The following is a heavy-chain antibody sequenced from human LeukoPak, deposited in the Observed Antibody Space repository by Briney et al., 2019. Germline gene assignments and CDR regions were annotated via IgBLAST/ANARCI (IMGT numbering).Heavy chain of an antibody. J-gene: IGHJ4*02. CDR2: IKNDGSDK. CDR1: GFSFSAAW. CDR3: VNLGYSD. V-gene: IGHV3-7*02. D-gene: IGHD5-12*01. Sequence: GGSLRLSCEASGFSFSAAWMTWVRQAPGKGLEWVATIKNDGSDKYYVDSVKGRFTLSRDNAKNSVYLQMSSLRVEDTAVYYCVNLGYSDGGQGTLVTVSS.